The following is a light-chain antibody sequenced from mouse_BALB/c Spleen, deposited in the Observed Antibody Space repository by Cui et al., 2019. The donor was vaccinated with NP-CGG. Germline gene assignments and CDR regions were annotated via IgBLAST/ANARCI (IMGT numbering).Light chain of an antibody. J-gene: IGLJ1*01. V-gene: IGLV1*01. CDR1: TGAVTTRNF. CDR2: GTN. Sequence: QAVVTQDSALPTSPGETVTLTCRSSTGAVTTRNFANWVQEKPDHLFTGLIGGTNNRAPGVPARFSGSLIGDKAALTITGAQTEDEAIYFCALWYSNHWVFGGGTKLTVL. CDR3: ALWYSNHWV.